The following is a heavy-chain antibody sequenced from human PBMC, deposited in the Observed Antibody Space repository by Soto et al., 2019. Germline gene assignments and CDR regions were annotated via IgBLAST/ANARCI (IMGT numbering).Heavy chain of an antibody. D-gene: IGHD3-9*01. CDR2: IIPIFGTT. CDR1: GGTFINYA. V-gene: IGHV1-69*01. CDR3: TRGVRYGSTSYYYGMDV. Sequence: QVQLVQSGAEVKKPGSSVKVSCKASGGTFINYAISWVRQPPGQGLEWMGGIIPIFGTTNYAQKFQGRVTITADESTSTAYMELSSLRSEDTAVYYCTRGVRYGSTSYYYGMDVWGQGTTVTVSS. J-gene: IGHJ6*02.